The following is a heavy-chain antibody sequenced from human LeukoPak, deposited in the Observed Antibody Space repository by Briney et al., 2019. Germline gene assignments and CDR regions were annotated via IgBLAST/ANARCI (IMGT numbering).Heavy chain of an antibody. J-gene: IGHJ4*02. V-gene: IGHV3-21*01. Sequence: GGSLRLSCAASGFTFRSYSMNSVRQAPGKRLEWVSSISISSSYIYYADSVKGRFTISRDNAKNSLYLQMNSLRGEDTAVYYCARDRVTMVRGVFIGRDYWGQGALVTVSS. CDR2: ISISSSYI. D-gene: IGHD3-10*01. CDR3: ARDRVTMVRGVFIGRDY. CDR1: GFTFRSYS.